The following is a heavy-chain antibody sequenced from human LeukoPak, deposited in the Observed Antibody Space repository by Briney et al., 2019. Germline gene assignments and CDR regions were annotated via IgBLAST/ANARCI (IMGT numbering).Heavy chain of an antibody. D-gene: IGHD5-12*01. V-gene: IGHV3-11*06. CDR3: AGPAGYSGYDWFDY. Sequence: GGSLRLSCAASGFTFSDYYMSWIRQAPGKGLEWVSYISSSSSYTNYADSVKGRFTISRDNAKNSLYLQMNSLRAEDTAVYYCAGPAGYSGYDWFDYWGQGTLVTVSS. CDR2: ISSSSSYT. J-gene: IGHJ4*02. CDR1: GFTFSDYY.